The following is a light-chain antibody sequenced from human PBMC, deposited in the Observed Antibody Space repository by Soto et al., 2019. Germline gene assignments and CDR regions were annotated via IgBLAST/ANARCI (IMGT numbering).Light chain of an antibody. CDR1: QSVSSRS. V-gene: IGKV3-20*01. CDR3: QQDGSSPWT. CDR2: GAS. Sequence: EIEWTQFPGTVYSSLGHRDTLSCRASQSVSSRSLAWYQQKPGQAPTLPIYGASSRATGIPNRFSGSRYGTDENTTISILGAGDGEVLYGQQDGSSPWTFGPGTKVENK. J-gene: IGKJ1*01.